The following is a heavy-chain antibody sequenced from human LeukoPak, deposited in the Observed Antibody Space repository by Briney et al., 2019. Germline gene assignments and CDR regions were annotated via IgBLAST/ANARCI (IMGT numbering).Heavy chain of an antibody. J-gene: IGHJ4*02. CDR3: ASLQPYYYGSGSYYNTYYFDY. Sequence: SVKVSCKASGGTFSSYAISWVRQAPGQGLEWMGGIIPIFGTANYAQKFQGRVTITADKSTSTAYMELSSLRSEDTAVYYCASLQPYYYGSGSYYNTYYFDYRGQGTLVTVSS. D-gene: IGHD3-10*01. CDR2: IIPIFGTA. CDR1: GGTFSSYA. V-gene: IGHV1-69*06.